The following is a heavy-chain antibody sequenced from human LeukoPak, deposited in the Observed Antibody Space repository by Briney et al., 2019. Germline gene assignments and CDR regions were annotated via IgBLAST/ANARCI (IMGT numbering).Heavy chain of an antibody. CDR1: GGTFSSYA. J-gene: IGHJ4*02. CDR2: IIPIFGTA. D-gene: IGHD3-22*01. CDR3: ARAAISKDGSGYFY. Sequence: GASVKVSCKASGGTFSSYAISWVRQAPGQGLEWMGGIIPIFGTANYAQKFQGRVTITTDESTSTAYMELSSLRSDDTAVYYCARAAISKDGSGYFYWGQGTLVTVSS. V-gene: IGHV1-69*05.